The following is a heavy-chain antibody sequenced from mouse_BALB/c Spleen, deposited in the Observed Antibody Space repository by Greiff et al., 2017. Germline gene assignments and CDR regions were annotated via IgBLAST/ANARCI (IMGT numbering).Heavy chain of an antibody. Sequence: QVQLQPVGPGVVRPGVSGKDSLKGSGYKIPGFGMDWGKPSHAKSPEWIGIISTYNGNTNYNQKFKGKATMTVDKSSSTAYMELARLTSEDSAIYYCAREDGRAMDYWGQGTSVTVSS. J-gene: IGHJ4*01. CDR1: GYKIPGFG. D-gene: IGHD1-1*01. CDR2: ISTYNGNT. V-gene: IGHV1-67*01. CDR3: AREDGRAMDY.